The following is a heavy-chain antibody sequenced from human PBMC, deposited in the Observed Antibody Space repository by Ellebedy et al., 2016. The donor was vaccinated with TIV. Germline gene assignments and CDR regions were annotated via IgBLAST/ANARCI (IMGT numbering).Heavy chain of an antibody. V-gene: IGHV4-59*11. Sequence: MPGGSLRLSCAVSGGSISRHSLNWIRRPPGKGLEWIGCFDNTGITKYNPSLKSRVTISVDRTKSQLSLTLSSVTAADTAVYFCARDSFDNNARKNDGFDIWGQGTMVTVSS. D-gene: IGHD3-9*01. CDR3: ARDSFDNNARKNDGFDI. CDR2: FDNTGIT. J-gene: IGHJ3*02. CDR1: GGSISRHS.